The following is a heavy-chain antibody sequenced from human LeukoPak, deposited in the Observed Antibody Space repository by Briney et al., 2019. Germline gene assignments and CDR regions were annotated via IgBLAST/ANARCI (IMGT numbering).Heavy chain of an antibody. J-gene: IGHJ4*02. CDR3: ASFYQVYYFDY. CDR2: IFYTGST. CDR1: GGSISSGDYY. D-gene: IGHD3-16*02. V-gene: IGHV4-30-4*01. Sequence: PSETLSLTCTVSGGSISSGDYYWSWIRQPPGKGLEWIGYIFYTGSTYYNPSLKSRVTISVDTSKNQFSLKLSSVTAADTAVYYCASFYQVYYFDYWGQGTLVTVSA.